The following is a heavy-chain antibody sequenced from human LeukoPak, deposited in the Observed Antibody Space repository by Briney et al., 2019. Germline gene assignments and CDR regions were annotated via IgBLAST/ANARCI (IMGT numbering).Heavy chain of an antibody. J-gene: IGHJ3*02. CDR1: GGSISSYY. V-gene: IGHV4-59*08. D-gene: IGHD3-16*01. Sequence: SETLSLTCTVSGGSISSYYWSWIRQPPGKGLEWIGYIYYSGSTYYNPSLKSRVTMSVDTPKNHFSLMVTSVTAADTAVYYCARHLTFGFGNGDAFDIWGQGVMVTVSS. CDR3: ARHLTFGFGNGDAFDI. CDR2: IYYSGST.